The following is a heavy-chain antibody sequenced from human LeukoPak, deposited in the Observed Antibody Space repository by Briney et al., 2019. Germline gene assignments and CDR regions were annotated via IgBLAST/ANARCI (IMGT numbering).Heavy chain of an antibody. CDR3: ARLHLAVAGTGGDFDY. D-gene: IGHD6-19*01. Sequence: GESLKISCKGSGYSFTSYWIGWVRQMPGKGLEWMGIIYPGDSDTRYSPSFQGQVTISADKSISTAYLQWSSLKASDTAMYYCARLHLAVAGTGGDFDYWGQGTLVTVSS. CDR1: GYSFTSYW. CDR2: IYPGDSDT. J-gene: IGHJ4*02. V-gene: IGHV5-51*01.